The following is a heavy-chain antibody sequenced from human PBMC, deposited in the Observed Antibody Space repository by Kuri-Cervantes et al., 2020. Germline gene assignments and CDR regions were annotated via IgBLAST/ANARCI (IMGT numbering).Heavy chain of an antibody. CDR3: ARGDRDGYNYFYYYGMDV. J-gene: IGHJ6*02. Sequence: LSLTCAASGFTFSSYAMHWVRQAPGKGLEWVAVISYDGSNKYYADSVKGRFTISRDNAKNSLYLQMNSLRAEDTAVYYCARGDRDGYNYFYYYGMDVWGQGTTVTVSS. CDR1: GFTFSSYA. D-gene: IGHD5-24*01. CDR2: ISYDGSNK. V-gene: IGHV3-30*04.